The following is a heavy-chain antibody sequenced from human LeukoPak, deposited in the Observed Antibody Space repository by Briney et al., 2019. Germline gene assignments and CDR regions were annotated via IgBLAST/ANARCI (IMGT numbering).Heavy chain of an antibody. D-gene: IGHD2/OR15-2a*01. CDR3: VRVLPSDY. CDR2: INPTSGDT. CDR1: GYIFTGNY. V-gene: IGHV1-2*02. Sequence: GASVKVSCKASGYIFTGNYMHWVRQAPGQGLEWMGWINPTSGDTNYAQKFQGRVTMTRDTSISTGYMELSRLTSGDTAIYYCVRVLPSDYWGQGTLVTVSS. J-gene: IGHJ4*02.